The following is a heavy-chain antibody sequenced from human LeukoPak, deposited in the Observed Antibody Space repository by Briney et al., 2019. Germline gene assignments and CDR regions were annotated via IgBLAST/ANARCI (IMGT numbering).Heavy chain of an antibody. CDR3: ARDRGSKRVAYCGGDCYIGYFDL. V-gene: IGHV1-46*01. D-gene: IGHD2-21*02. CDR1: GYTFTSYF. CDR2: INPSGGST. Sequence: ASVKVSCKASGYTFTSYFMHWVRQAPGQGLDWMGIINPSGGSTSYAQKFQGRVTMTRDTSTSTVYMELSSLRSEDTAVYYCARDRGSKRVAYCGGDCYIGYFDLWGRGTLVTVSS. J-gene: IGHJ2*01.